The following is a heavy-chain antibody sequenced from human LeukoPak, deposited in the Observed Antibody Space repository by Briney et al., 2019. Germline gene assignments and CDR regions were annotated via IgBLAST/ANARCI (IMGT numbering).Heavy chain of an antibody. D-gene: IGHD3-10*01. CDR3: ASRRGPSIVGSGRQTYYYYYGMDV. J-gene: IGHJ6*02. CDR2: IYYTGST. Sequence: SETLSLTCTVSGGSISSYYWSWIRQPPGKGREWIGYIYYTGSTNYNPSLKSRVTISVDTSKNQFSLKLRSVTGADTAVYYCASRRGPSIVGSGRQTYYYYYGMDVWGQGTTVTVSS. CDR1: GGSISSYY. V-gene: IGHV4-59*01.